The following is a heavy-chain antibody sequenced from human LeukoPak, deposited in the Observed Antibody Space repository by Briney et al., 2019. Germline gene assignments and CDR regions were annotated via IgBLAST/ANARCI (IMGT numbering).Heavy chain of an antibody. Sequence: PGGSLRLSCAASGFTVSNTYMSWVRQAPGKGLEWVSIIYSDGRTYYADFVKGRFTISRDNSENTLYLQMKSLRAEDTAVYYCARGDGYNFFDYWGQGTLVTVSS. CDR3: ARGDGYNFFDY. D-gene: IGHD5-24*01. CDR2: IYSDGRT. J-gene: IGHJ4*02. CDR1: GFTVSNTY. V-gene: IGHV3-53*01.